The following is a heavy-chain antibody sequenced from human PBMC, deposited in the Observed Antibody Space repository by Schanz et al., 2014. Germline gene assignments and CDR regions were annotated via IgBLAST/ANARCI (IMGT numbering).Heavy chain of an antibody. J-gene: IGHJ4*02. D-gene: IGHD6-13*01. CDR1: GFSFSDYY. V-gene: IGHV3-11*03. CDR2: INTGSNYI. Sequence: QVHLLESGGGLVEPGGSLRLSCAASGFSFSDYYMSWIRQAPGKGLEWISFINTGSNYINYADSVKGRFTISRDNTKNSLLLQLNSLRADDTAVYYCAKSQGSSFDSWGQGTLVTVSS. CDR3: AKSQGSSFDS.